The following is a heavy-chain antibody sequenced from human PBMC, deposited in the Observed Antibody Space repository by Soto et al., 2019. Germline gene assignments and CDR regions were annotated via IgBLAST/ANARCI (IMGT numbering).Heavy chain of an antibody. CDR3: TTRPFDSRGWYERFYYFDY. V-gene: IGHV3-15*01. CDR2: IKSKTDGGTT. Sequence: EVQLVESGGGLVKPGGSLRLSCAASGFTFSNAWMSWVRQAPGKGLEWVGRIKSKTDGGTTDYAAPVKGRFTISRDDSKNTLYLQMNSLKTEDTAVYYFTTRPFDSRGWYERFYYFDYWGQETLVTVSS. D-gene: IGHD6-19*01. CDR1: GFTFSNAW. J-gene: IGHJ4*02.